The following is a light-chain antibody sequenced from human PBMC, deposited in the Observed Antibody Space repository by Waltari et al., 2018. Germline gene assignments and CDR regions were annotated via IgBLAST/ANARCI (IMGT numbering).Light chain of an antibody. CDR1: NIGSKS. CDR2: YAR. CDR3: HVWDSITDHQV. J-gene: IGLJ3*02. Sequence: SYVLTQPPSESVAPGQTATITCGGNNIGSKSAHWYQQKPGQAPVLVIYYARDRPSGIPDRFSGANSGNTATLTIRRVEAGDEADYYCHVWDSITDHQVFGGGTKLTVL. V-gene: IGLV3-21*04.